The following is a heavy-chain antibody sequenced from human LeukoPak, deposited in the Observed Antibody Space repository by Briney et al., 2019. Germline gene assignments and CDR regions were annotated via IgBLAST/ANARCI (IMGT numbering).Heavy chain of an antibody. CDR2: IIPIFGTA. CDR3: ARDPWQGYYDSSGYSE. CDR1: GGTFSSYA. V-gene: IGHV1-69*05. D-gene: IGHD3-22*01. Sequence: ASVKVSCKASGGTFSSYAISWVRQAPGQGLEWMGGIIPIFGTANYAQKFQGRVTITTDESTSTAYMELSRLRSEDTAVYYCARDPWQGYYDSSGYSEWGQGTLVTVSS. J-gene: IGHJ4*02.